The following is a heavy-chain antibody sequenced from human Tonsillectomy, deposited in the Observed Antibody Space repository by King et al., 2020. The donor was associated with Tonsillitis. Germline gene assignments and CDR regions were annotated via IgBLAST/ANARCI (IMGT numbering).Heavy chain of an antibody. D-gene: IGHD3-16*01. CDR1: GGSISSYY. Sequence: QLQESGPGLVKPSEPLSLTCTVSGGSISSYYWSWIRQPPGKGLEWIGYIYYSGSTNYNPSLKSRVTISVDTSKNQFSLKLSSVTAADTAVYYCARWGVDGDWFDPWGQGTLVTVSS. V-gene: IGHV4-59*01. CDR3: ARWGVDGDWFDP. CDR2: IYYSGST. J-gene: IGHJ5*02.